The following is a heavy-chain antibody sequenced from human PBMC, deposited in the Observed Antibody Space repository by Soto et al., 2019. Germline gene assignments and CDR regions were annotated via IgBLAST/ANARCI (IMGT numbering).Heavy chain of an antibody. CDR1: GFTFSSYW. J-gene: IGHJ4*02. V-gene: IGHV3-74*01. D-gene: IGHD4-17*01. CDR2: INSDGSST. Sequence: GGSLRLSCAASGFTFSSYWMHWVRQAPGKELVWVSRINSDGSSTSDADSVKGRFTISRDNAKNTLYLQMNSLRAEDTAVYYCVRDAATTDLDYWGQGTLVTVSS. CDR3: VRDAATTDLDY.